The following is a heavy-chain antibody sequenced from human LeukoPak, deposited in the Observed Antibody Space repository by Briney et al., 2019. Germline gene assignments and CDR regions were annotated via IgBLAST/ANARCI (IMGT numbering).Heavy chain of an antibody. CDR2: IYYSGST. V-gene: IGHV4-59*11. CDR1: GGSISSHY. CDR3: ARDHPGPIDP. Sequence: PSETLSLTCTVSGGSISSHYWSWIRQPPGKGLEWIGYIYYSGSTNYSPSLKSRVTISVDTSKNQFSLKLSSVTAADTAVYYCARDHPGPIDPWGQGTLVTVSS. D-gene: IGHD1-14*01. J-gene: IGHJ5*02.